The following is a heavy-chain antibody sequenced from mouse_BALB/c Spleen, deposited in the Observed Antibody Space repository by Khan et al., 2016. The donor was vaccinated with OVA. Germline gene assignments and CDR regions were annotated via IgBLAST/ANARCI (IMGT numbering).Heavy chain of an antibody. CDR1: GFTFSSYT. CDR2: ISSGGSDT. J-gene: IGHJ4*01. Sequence: EVELVESGGGLVKPGGSLKLSCAASGFTFSSYTMSWVRQTPEKRLEWVATISSGGSDTYYPDSVKGRFAISRDNSNNTLYLQMSSLRSADTAMYYRARLYAMDYWGQGTSVTVSS. V-gene: IGHV5-9-3*01. CDR3: ARLYAMDY.